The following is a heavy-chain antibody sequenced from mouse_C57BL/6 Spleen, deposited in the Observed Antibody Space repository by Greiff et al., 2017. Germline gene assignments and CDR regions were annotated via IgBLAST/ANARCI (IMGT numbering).Heavy chain of an antibody. Sequence: QVQLQQSGAELARPGASVKLSCKASGYTFTSYGISWVKQRTGQGLEWIGEIYPRSGNTYYNEKFKGKATLTADKSSSTAYMELRSLTSEDSAVYFCARGDIGTAQARAMDYWGQGTSVTVSS. CDR1: GYTFTSYG. D-gene: IGHD3-2*02. J-gene: IGHJ4*01. V-gene: IGHV1-81*01. CDR3: ARGDIGTAQARAMDY. CDR2: IYPRSGNT.